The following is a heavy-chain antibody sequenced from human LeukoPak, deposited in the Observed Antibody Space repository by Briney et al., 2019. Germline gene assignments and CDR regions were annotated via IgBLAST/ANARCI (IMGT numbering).Heavy chain of an antibody. Sequence: PGGSLRLSCAASGFTFSSYAMHWVRQAPGKGLEWVAVISYDGSNKYYADSVKGRFTISRDNSKNTLYLQMNSLRAEDTAVYYCARDKGRWLAHDYWGQGTLVTVSS. CDR1: GFTFSSYA. D-gene: IGHD5-24*01. CDR3: ARDKGRWLAHDY. J-gene: IGHJ4*02. CDR2: ISYDGSNK. V-gene: IGHV3-30*04.